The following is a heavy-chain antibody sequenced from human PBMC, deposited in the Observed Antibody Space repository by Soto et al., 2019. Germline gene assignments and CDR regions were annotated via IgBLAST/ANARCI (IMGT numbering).Heavy chain of an antibody. J-gene: IGHJ2*01. V-gene: IGHV1-69*06. CDR1: GGTFSSYA. D-gene: IGHD3-22*01. CDR3: ARLSPYDSSGYFSERYFDL. CDR2: IIPIFGTA. Sequence: SVKVSCKASGGTFSSYAVSWVRQAPGQGLEWMGGIIPIFGTANYAQKFQGRVTITADKSTSTAYMELSSLRSEDTAVYYCARLSPYDSSGYFSERYFDLWGRGTLVTVSS.